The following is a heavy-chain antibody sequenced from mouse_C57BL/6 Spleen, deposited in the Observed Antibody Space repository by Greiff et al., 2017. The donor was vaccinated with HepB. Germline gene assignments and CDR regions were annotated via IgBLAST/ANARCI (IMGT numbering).Heavy chain of an antibody. J-gene: IGHJ4*01. CDR3: ARGPLYYDYDEGAMDY. D-gene: IGHD2-4*01. Sequence: EVKLQESGPGLVKPSQSLSLTCSVTGYSITSGYYWNWIRQFPGNKLEWMGYISYDGSNNYNPSLKNRISITRDTSKNQFFLKLNSVTTEDTATYYCARGPLYYDYDEGAMDYWGQGTSVTVSS. CDR1: GYSITSGYY. V-gene: IGHV3-6*01. CDR2: ISYDGSN.